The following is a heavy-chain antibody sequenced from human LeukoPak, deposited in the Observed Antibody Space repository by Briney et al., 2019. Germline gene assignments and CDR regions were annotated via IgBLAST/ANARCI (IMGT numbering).Heavy chain of an antibody. Sequence: GGSLILSCAASGFIFSNYGMSWVRQAPGKGLEWVSYISSSSTIYYADSAKGRFTISRDNAKNSLYLQMNSLRADDTAVYYCAKKMVTAGKYFFDYWGQGTLVTVSS. D-gene: IGHD2-2*01. J-gene: IGHJ4*02. CDR2: ISSSSTI. CDR3: AKKMVTAGKYFFDY. V-gene: IGHV3-48*01. CDR1: GFIFSNYG.